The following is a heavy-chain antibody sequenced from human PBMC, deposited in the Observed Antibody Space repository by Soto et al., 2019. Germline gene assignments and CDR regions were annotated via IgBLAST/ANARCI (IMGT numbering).Heavy chain of an antibody. CDR2: INSGGSST. CDR1: GFTFSSYW. CDR3: AVPYLYSSSTFDM. Sequence: GGSLRLSCAASGFTFSSYWMHWVRQAPGKGLVWVSRINSGGSSTSYADSVKGRFTISRDNAKNTLYLQMNSLRAEDTAVYYCAVPYLYSSSTFDMWGQGTMLTVSS. J-gene: IGHJ3*02. D-gene: IGHD6-6*01. V-gene: IGHV3-74*01.